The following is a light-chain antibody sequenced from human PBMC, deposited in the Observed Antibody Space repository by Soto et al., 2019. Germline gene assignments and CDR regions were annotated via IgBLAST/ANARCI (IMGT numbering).Light chain of an antibody. CDR1: SSDVGGYNY. CDR3: SSYAGSNNLEV. V-gene: IGLV2-8*01. Sequence: QSVLTQPPSASGSPGQSVTISCTGTSSDVGGYNYVSWYQQHPGKAPKLMIYEVSKRPSGVPDRFSGSKSGNTASLTVSGLQAEDEADYYCSSYAGSNNLEVFGTGIKVTVL. CDR2: EVS. J-gene: IGLJ1*01.